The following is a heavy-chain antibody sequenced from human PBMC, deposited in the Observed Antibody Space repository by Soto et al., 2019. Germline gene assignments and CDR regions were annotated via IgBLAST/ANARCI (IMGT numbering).Heavy chain of an antibody. Sequence: SETLFLTCAVYGGSFSGYYWSWIRQPPGKGLEWIGEINHSGSTNYNPSLKSRVTISVDTSKNQFSLKLSSVTAADTAVYYCARGRKPLKSFRLGSPCYFDYWGQGTLVTVS. J-gene: IGHJ4*02. D-gene: IGHD2-8*01. CDR3: ARGRKPLKSFRLGSPCYFDY. CDR2: INHSGST. CDR1: GGSFSGYY. V-gene: IGHV4-34*01.